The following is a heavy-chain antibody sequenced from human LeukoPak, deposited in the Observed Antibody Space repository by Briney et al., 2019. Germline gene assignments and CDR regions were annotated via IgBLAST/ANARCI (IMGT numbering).Heavy chain of an antibody. CDR2: INPSGGST. J-gene: IGHJ4*02. Sequence: PGASVKVSCKASGYTFTSYYMHWVRQAPGQGLEWMGIINPSGGSTSYAQKFQGRVTMTRDTSTSTVYMELSSLRSEDTAVYYCARDLSHRTKRPTVVTDYWGQGTLVTVSS. V-gene: IGHV1-46*01. CDR3: ARDLSHRTKRPTVVTDY. CDR1: GYTFTSYY. D-gene: IGHD4-23*01.